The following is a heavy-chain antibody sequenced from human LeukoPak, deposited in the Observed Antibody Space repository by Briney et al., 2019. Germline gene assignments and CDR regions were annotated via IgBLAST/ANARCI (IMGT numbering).Heavy chain of an antibody. CDR1: GGSISSYY. V-gene: IGHV4-59*01. Sequence: SETLSLTCTVSGGSISSYYWSWIRQPPGKGLEWIGYIYYSGSTNYNPSLKSRVTISVDTSKNQFSLKLRSVTAADTAVYYCARKRSPIYFDSWGQGTLVTVSS. J-gene: IGHJ4*02. CDR3: ARKRSPIYFDS. CDR2: IYYSGST.